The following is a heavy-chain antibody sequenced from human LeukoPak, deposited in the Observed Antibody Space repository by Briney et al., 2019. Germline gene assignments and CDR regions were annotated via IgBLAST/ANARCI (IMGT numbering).Heavy chain of an antibody. J-gene: IGHJ3*02. CDR2: IYYSGST. CDR1: GGSISSYY. Sequence: KPSETVSLTCTVSGGSISSYYWSWIRQPPGKGLEWIGYIYYSGSTNYNPSLKSRVTISVDTSKNQFSLKLSSVTAADTAVYYCARDLGDGYNSGDAFDIWGQGTMVTVSS. D-gene: IGHD5-24*01. CDR3: ARDLGDGYNSGDAFDI. V-gene: IGHV4-59*01.